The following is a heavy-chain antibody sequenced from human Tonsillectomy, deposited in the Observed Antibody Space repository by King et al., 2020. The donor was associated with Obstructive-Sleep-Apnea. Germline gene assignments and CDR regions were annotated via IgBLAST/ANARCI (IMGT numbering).Heavy chain of an antibody. CDR3: AREGVNYYDSSGYYDY. CDR2: IYYSGST. J-gene: IGHJ4*02. V-gene: IGHV4-59*01. Sequence: QLQESGPGLVKPSETLSLTCTVSGGSISSYYWSWIRQPPGKGLEWIWYIYYSGSTTYNPSLKSRVTISVDTSKNQFSLKLSSVTAADTAVYYCAREGVNYYDSSGYYDYWGQGTLVTVSS. CDR1: GGSISSYY. D-gene: IGHD3-22*01.